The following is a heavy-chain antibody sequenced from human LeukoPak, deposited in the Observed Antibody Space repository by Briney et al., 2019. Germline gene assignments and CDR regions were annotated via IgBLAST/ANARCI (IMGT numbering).Heavy chain of an antibody. CDR2: ISYDGSNK. Sequence: PGGSLRLSCAASGFTFRSYAIHWVRQAPGKGLEWVAVISYDGSNKYYADSVKGRFTISRDNSKNTLYLQMNSLRAEDTAVYYCARESTVTTRTYNWFDPWGQGTLVTVSS. CDR3: ARESTVTTRTYNWFDP. J-gene: IGHJ5*02. CDR1: GFTFRSYA. V-gene: IGHV3-30*04. D-gene: IGHD4-17*01.